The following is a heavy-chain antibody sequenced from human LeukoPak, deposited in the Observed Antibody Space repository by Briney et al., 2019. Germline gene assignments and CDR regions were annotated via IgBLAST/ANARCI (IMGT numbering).Heavy chain of an antibody. Sequence: GESLRLSCAASGFTVSSNYMSWVRQAPGKGLEWVLVIYSGGSTYYADSVKGRFTISRDSSKNTLYLQMNSLRAEDTAVYYCARELGDGYNPFDYWGQGTLVTVSS. CDR2: IYSGGST. CDR3: ARELGDGYNPFDY. V-gene: IGHV3-53*01. D-gene: IGHD5-24*01. CDR1: GFTVSSNY. J-gene: IGHJ4*02.